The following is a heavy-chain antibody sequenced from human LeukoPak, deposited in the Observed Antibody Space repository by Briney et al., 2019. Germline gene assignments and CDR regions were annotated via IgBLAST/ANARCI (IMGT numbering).Heavy chain of an antibody. CDR2: IYADGGT. J-gene: IGHJ4*02. V-gene: IGHV3-53*01. D-gene: IGHD6-6*01. CDR1: GFTVSTNF. Sequence: GGSLRLSCAVSGFTVSTNFMSWVRQAPGKGPEWVSIIYADGGTKYADSVKGRFTISRDTSKNTFSLQMNNLRAEDTAVHYCARLASRSYWGQGTLVAVSS. CDR3: ARLASRSY.